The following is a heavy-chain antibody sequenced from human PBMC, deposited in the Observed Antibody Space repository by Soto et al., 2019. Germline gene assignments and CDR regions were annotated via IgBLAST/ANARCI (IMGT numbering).Heavy chain of an antibody. J-gene: IGHJ5*02. CDR1: GFSIISGSYF. D-gene: IGHD2-15*01. V-gene: IGHV4-61*01. CDR3: ARDNPSPFQYSPAGWFDP. CDR2: VYYTGAT. Sequence: KTSETLSLTCNVTGFSIISGSYFWSWIRQPPGKALEWLGYVYYTGATSYNPALGGRVTISLDTSKTQFSLKLTSVTAADTAVYFCARDNPSPFQYSPAGWFDPWGQGRMVTVSS.